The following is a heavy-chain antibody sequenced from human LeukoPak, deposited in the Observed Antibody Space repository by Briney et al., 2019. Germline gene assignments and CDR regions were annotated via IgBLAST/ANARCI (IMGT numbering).Heavy chain of an antibody. CDR3: AHRLVWYNWNDRAFDI. Sequence: ESGPTLLKPTQTLTLTCTFSGFSLSTSGVGVGWIRQPPGKALEWLALIYWNDDKRYSPSLKSRLTITKDTSKNQVVLTMTNMDPVDTATYYCAHRLVWYNWNDRAFDIWGQGTMVTVSS. D-gene: IGHD1-1*01. CDR1: GFSLSTSGVG. V-gene: IGHV2-5*01. CDR2: IYWNDDK. J-gene: IGHJ3*02.